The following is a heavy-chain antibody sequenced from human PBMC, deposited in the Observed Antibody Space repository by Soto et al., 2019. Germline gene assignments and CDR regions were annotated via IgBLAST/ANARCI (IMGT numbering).Heavy chain of an antibody. D-gene: IGHD2-21*02. CDR2: IIPILGIA. V-gene: IGHV1-69*02. CDR3: ARSIVVVTAADY. CDR1: GGTFSSYT. J-gene: IGHJ4*02. Sequence: GASVKVSCKASGGTFSSYTISWVRQAPGQGLEWMGRIIPILGIANYAQKFQGRVTITADESTSTAYMELSSLRSEDTAVYYCARSIVVVTAADYWGQGTLVTVSS.